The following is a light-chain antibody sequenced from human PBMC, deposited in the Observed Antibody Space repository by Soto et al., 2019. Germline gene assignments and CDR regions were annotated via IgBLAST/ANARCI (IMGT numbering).Light chain of an antibody. J-gene: IGKJ1*01. CDR2: KAS. CDR1: QSVSSW. CDR3: QQYNNYPLT. V-gene: IGKV1-5*03. Sequence: DIQMTQSPSTLSASVGDRVTITCRASQSVSSWLAWYQQKPGKAPKLLIYKASSLESGVTSRFSGSGSGTEFTLTISSLQPDDFATYYCQQYNNYPLTFGQGTKVEIK.